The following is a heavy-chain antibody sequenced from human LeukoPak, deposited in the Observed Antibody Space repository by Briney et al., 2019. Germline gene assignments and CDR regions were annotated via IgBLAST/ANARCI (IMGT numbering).Heavy chain of an antibody. V-gene: IGHV3-30*04. J-gene: IGHJ4*02. CDR2: ISYDGSNE. CDR1: GFTFISYV. Sequence: GGSLRLSCAASGFTFISYVMHWVRQAPGKGLEWVVIISYDGSNEYYAASVKGRFTISRDNCKNTLYLQMNSLRAEDTAVYYCARTIMGGPGDYWGQGTLVAVSS. CDR3: ARTIMGGPGDY. D-gene: IGHD1-26*01.